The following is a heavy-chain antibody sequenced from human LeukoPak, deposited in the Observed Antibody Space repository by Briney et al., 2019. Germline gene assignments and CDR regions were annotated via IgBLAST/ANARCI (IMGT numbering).Heavy chain of an antibody. D-gene: IGHD6-19*01. CDR3: ARRRGAAVAGTIYYYGMDV. Sequence: SETLSLTCSVSGDSISTYYWSWIRQPPGKGLEWIGSIYYSGSTYYNPSLKSRVSISVDTTKNQFSLKVSSVTAADTAVYYCARRRGAAVAGTIYYYGMDVWGQGTTVTVSS. CDR1: GDSISTYY. V-gene: IGHV4-59*04. CDR2: IYYSGST. J-gene: IGHJ6*02.